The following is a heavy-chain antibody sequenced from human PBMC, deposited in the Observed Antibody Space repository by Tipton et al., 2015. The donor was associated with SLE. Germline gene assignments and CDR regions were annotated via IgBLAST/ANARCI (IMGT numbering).Heavy chain of an antibody. CDR1: DYSISYGYY. CDR2: IYHSGKT. V-gene: IGHV4-38-2*01. D-gene: IGHD1-14*01. CDR3: ASALAPDLFDF. J-gene: IGHJ4*02. Sequence: TLSLTCVVSDYSISYGYYWGWIRQPPGKGLEWIGSIYHSGKTYYNPSLKSRVTISVDTSKNQVSLRLTSVTAADTAVYYCASALAPDLFDFWGQGTLVSVSS.